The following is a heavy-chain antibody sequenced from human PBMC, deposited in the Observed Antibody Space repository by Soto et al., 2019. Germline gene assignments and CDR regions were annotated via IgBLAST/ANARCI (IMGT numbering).Heavy chain of an antibody. Sequence: PGGSLRLSCTTSGFTFSSYAMHWVRQAPGKGLEWVAVVASDGTNDYYVDSVKGRFTISRDNSRNTLYLEMNSLRAEDTAVYYCAKAYGNGWAYFEYWGRGTLVTVSS. CDR2: VASDGTND. J-gene: IGHJ4*02. V-gene: IGHV3-30*18. CDR1: GFTFSSYA. CDR3: AKAYGNGWAYFEY. D-gene: IGHD6-19*01.